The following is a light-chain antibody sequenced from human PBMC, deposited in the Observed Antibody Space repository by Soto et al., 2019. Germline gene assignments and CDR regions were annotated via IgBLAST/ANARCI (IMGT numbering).Light chain of an antibody. CDR1: QTVSDD. J-gene: IGKJ3*01. V-gene: IGKV3-15*01. CDR3: QQYHDWPPIT. Sequence: EIVMTQSPATLFVSPGERATLSCRASQTVSDDLAWYQQKPGQAPRLLIYGASTRAPDIPARFSGGGSGTEFTPTISSLQSEDSAIYYYQQYHDWPPITFGPGTKVNI. CDR2: GAS.